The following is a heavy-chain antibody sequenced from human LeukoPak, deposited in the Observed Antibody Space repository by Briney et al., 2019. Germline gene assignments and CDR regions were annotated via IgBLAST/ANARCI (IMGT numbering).Heavy chain of an antibody. CDR3: ARVWKRGDHNSFSFDP. J-gene: IGHJ5*02. Sequence: GASVRVSCKTSGYTFTTYGISWVRQAPGQGLEWMGWVSAYNGNTNYVQKFQDRVTMTTDTSTRTAYMELRSLRSDDTAVYFCARVWKRGDHNSFSFDPWGQGTLVTVSS. V-gene: IGHV1-18*01. CDR1: GYTFTTYG. D-gene: IGHD2-21*02. CDR2: VSAYNGNT.